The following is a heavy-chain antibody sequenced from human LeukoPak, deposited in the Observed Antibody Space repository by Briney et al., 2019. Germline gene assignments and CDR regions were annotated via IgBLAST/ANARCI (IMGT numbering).Heavy chain of an antibody. V-gene: IGHV3-23*01. CDR2: ISGTGYNT. D-gene: IGHD3-10*01. CDR3: AKHVSGSLFYFDY. CDR1: GFTFRNCA. Sequence: PGGSLRLSCAASGFTFRNCAMSCVRDAPGKGLERVSGISGTGYNTYYADSVKGRFTISRDNSKNTLYLQMNSLGAEDTAVYYCAKHVSGSLFYFDYWGQRTLVTVSS. J-gene: IGHJ4*02.